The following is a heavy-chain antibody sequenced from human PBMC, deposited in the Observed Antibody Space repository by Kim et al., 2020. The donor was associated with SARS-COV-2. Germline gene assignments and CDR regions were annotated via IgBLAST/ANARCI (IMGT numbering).Heavy chain of an antibody. D-gene: IGHD3-10*01. V-gene: IGHV4-31*03. CDR3: ARVGSGKWFGELLHIDY. Sequence: SETLSLTCTVSGGSISSGGYYWSWIRQHPGKGLEWIGHIYYSGSTYYNPSLKSRVTISVDTSKNQFSLKLSSVTAADTAVYYCARVGSGKWFGELLHIDYWGQGTLVTVSS. J-gene: IGHJ4*02. CDR2: IYYSGST. CDR1: GGSISSGGYY.